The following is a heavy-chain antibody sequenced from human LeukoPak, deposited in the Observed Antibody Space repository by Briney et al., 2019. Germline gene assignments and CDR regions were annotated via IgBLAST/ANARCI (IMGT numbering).Heavy chain of an antibody. CDR1: GGTFSSYA. J-gene: IGHJ6*03. CDR2: IIPIFGTA. Sequence: SVKVSCKASGGTFSSYAISWVRQAPGQGLEWMGGIIPIFGTANYAQNFQGRVTITTDESTSTAYMELSSLRSEDTAVYYCARDGGRLTMTDYYYMDVWGKGTTVTVSS. V-gene: IGHV1-69*05. D-gene: IGHD3-22*01. CDR3: ARDGGRLTMTDYYYMDV.